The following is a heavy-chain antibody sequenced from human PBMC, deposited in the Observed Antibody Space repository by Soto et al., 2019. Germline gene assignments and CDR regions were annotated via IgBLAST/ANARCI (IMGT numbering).Heavy chain of an antibody. CDR1: GGSISSSNW. J-gene: IGHJ3*02. V-gene: IGHV4-4*02. CDR3: ASSPGCYYPRTAFDI. CDR2: IYHSGST. Sequence: QVQLQESGPGLVKPSGTLSLTCAVSGGSISSSNWWSWVRQHPGKGLEWIGEIYHSGSTNYNPSLKSRVTISVDKSKNQFSLKLSSVTAADTAVYYCASSPGCYYPRTAFDIWGQGTMVTVSS. D-gene: IGHD3-22*01.